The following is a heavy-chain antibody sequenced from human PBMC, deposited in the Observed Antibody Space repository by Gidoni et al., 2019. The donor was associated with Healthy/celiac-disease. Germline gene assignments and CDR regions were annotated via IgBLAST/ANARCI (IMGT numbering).Heavy chain of an antibody. CDR3: AVGRLSRGGWFDP. J-gene: IGHJ5*02. Sequence: QVQLVQSGAEVKKPGASVHVSCNASGCTFTSYGIRWVRQAPGQGLEWMGWVSDYNGNTNYAQKLQGRVTMTTDTSTSTASMELRSLSSDDTAVYYCAVGRLSRGGWFDPWGQGTLVTVSS. CDR2: VSDYNGNT. CDR1: GCTFTSYG. D-gene: IGHD6-25*01. V-gene: IGHV1-18*01.